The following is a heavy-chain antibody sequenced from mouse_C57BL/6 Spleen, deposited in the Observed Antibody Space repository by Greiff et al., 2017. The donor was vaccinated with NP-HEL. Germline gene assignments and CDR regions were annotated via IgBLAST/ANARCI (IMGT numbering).Heavy chain of an antibody. CDR2: IYPSDSET. CDR3: ARSRGIWYPFAY. Sequence: QVQLQQPGAELVRPGSSVKLSCKASGYTFTSYWMDWVKQRPGQGLEWIGNIYPSDSETPYNQKFKDKATLTVDKSSSTAYMQLSSLTSEDSAVYYCARSRGIWYPFAYWGQGTLVTVSA. V-gene: IGHV1-61*01. D-gene: IGHD2-1*01. J-gene: IGHJ3*01. CDR1: GYTFTSYW.